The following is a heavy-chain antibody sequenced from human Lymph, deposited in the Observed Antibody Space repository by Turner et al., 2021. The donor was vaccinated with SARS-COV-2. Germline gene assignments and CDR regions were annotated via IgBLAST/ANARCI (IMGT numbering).Heavy chain of an antibody. D-gene: IGHD3-22*01. Sequence: HVQLVQSGAEVKKPGASEKCYCKASGYPFTDYYMHWVRQAPGQGLEWMGWINPNSGGTDYAQKFQGRVTVTRDASFNTAYMELTRLRSDDTAVYYCARGGLYYYDSSAYYNDAFDIWGQGTMVTVSS. CDR2: INPNSGGT. CDR3: ARGGLYYYDSSAYYNDAFDI. CDR1: GYPFTDYY. V-gene: IGHV1-2*02. J-gene: IGHJ3*02.